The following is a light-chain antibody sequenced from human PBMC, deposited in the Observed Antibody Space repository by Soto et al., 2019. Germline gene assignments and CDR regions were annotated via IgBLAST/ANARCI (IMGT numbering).Light chain of an antibody. CDR1: QSVSTW. V-gene: IGKV1-5*03. CDR2: KAS. Sequence: DIQMTQSPSTLSASLGDRVTITCRASQSVSTWLAWYQQKPGKAPTILIYKASTLESGVPSRFSGSGSGTEFTLTISRLQPDDIATYYCLKYRSYTGTFGQGTKVELK. CDR3: LKYRSYTGT. J-gene: IGKJ1*01.